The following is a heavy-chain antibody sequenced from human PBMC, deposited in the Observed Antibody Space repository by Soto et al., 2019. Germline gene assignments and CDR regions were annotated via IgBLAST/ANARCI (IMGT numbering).Heavy chain of an antibody. V-gene: IGHV4-61*03. Sequence: SETLSLTCTVSGGSVSRDSYYWSWIRQSPGKGLEWIGYISNSGSTKYNPSLESRVTISIDTSKNHLSLKMSSVTAADTAVYYCARHRSSSWTPNYYYYNMDVWGKGTTVTVSS. CDR2: ISNSGST. CDR1: GGSVSRDSYY. J-gene: IGHJ6*03. D-gene: IGHD6-13*01. CDR3: ARHRSSSWTPNYYYYNMDV.